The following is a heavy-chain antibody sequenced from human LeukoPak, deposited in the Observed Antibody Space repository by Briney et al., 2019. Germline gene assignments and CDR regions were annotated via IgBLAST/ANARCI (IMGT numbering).Heavy chain of an antibody. V-gene: IGHV4-39*01. D-gene: IGHD3-16*01. CDR3: ARVGGMRVSAADY. Sequence: SETLSLTCTVSGGSIRSSYYYWGWIRQPPGKGLEWIGSIYDSGSTYYSPSLKSRVTISVDTSKNQFSLKLNSVTAADTAVYYCARVGGMRVSAADYWGQGTLVTVSS. CDR2: IYDSGST. CDR1: GGSIRSSYYY. J-gene: IGHJ4*02.